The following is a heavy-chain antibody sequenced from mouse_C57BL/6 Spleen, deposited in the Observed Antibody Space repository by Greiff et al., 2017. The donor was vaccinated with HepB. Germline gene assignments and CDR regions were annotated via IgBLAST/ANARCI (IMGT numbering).Heavy chain of an antibody. Sequence: EVQVVESGGGLVQPGGSLSLSCAASGFTFTDYYMSWVRQPPGKALEWLGFIRNKANGYTTEYSASVKGRFTISRDNSQSILYLQMNALRAEDSATYYCARYMIYYEGDAMDYWGQGTSVTVSS. CDR3: ARYMIYYEGDAMDY. V-gene: IGHV7-3*01. CDR2: IRNKANGYTT. J-gene: IGHJ4*01. D-gene: IGHD2-4*01. CDR1: GFTFTDYY.